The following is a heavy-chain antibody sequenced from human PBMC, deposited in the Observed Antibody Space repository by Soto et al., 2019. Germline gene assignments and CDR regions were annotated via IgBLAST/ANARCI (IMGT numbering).Heavy chain of an antibody. CDR2: IIPIFGTA. J-gene: IGHJ3*02. CDR3: ARDHPGGTMIKNAFDI. CDR1: GGTFSSYA. Sequence: QVQLVQSGAEVKKPGSSVKVSCKASGGTFSSYAISWVRQAPGQGLEWMGGIIPIFGTANYAQKFQGRVTITADESTSTAYMELSSLRSEDTAVYYCARDHPGGTMIKNAFDIWGQGTMVTVSS. V-gene: IGHV1-69*01. D-gene: IGHD3-16*01.